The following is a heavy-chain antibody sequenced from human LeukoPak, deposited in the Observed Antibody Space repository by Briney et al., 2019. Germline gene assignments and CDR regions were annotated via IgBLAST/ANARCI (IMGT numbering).Heavy chain of an antibody. CDR3: AKDAVAGNRYFDY. Sequence: PGGSLRLSCAASGFTFSSYGMHWVRQAPGKGLEWGAFIRYDGSNKYYADSVKGRFTISRDNSKNTLYLQMNSLRAEDTAVYYCAKDAVAGNRYFDYWGQGTLVTVSS. CDR2: IRYDGSNK. V-gene: IGHV3-30*02. D-gene: IGHD6-19*01. CDR1: GFTFSSYG. J-gene: IGHJ4*02.